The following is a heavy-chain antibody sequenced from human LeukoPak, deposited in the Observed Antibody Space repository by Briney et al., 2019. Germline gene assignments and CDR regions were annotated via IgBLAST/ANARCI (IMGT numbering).Heavy chain of an antibody. CDR2: IYYSGST. V-gene: IGHV4-61*01. Sequence: KTSETLSLTCTVSGGSVSSGSYYWSWIRQPPGKGLEWIGYIYYSGSTNYNPSLKSRVTISVDTSKNQFSLKLSSVTAADTAVYYCARAKVVPAASFDYWGQGTLVTVSS. CDR3: ARAKVVPAASFDY. J-gene: IGHJ4*02. CDR1: GGSVSSGSYY. D-gene: IGHD2-2*01.